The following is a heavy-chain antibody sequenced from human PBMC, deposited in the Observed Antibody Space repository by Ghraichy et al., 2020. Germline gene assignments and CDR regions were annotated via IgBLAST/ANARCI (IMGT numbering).Heavy chain of an antibody. CDR3: AKRATAWSGSYYEAYFDY. J-gene: IGHJ4*02. CDR1: GFTFSSYA. D-gene: IGHD1-26*01. V-gene: IGHV3-23*01. CDR2: ISGSGGST. Sequence: LSLTCAASGFTFSSYAMSWVRQAPGKGLEWVSGISGSGGSTYYADSVKGRFTISRDNSKNTLYLQMNSLRAEDTAVYYCAKRATAWSGSYYEAYFDYWGQGTLVTVSS.